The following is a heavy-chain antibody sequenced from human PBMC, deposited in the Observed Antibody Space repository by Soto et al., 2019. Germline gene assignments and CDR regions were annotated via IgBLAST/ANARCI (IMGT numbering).Heavy chain of an antibody. D-gene: IGHD6-19*01. CDR3: ARDTVAGNYFYGMDV. J-gene: IGHJ6*02. CDR1: GFTVSSNY. V-gene: IGHV3-66*01. Sequence: SGGSLRLSCAASGFTVSSNYMIWVRQAPGKGLEWVSVIYSGGDTYYADSVKGRFTISRDNSKNTLYLQMNSLRVEDTAVYYCARDTVAGNYFYGMDVWGQGTTVTVS. CDR2: IYSGGDT.